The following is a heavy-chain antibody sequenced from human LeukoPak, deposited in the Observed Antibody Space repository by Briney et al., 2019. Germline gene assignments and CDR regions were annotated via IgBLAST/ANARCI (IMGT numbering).Heavy chain of an antibody. CDR1: GFIFAVYS. D-gene: IGHD2-2*03. J-gene: IGHJ3*01. CDR3: ISWISRDGLKA. CDR2: GYGATR. V-gene: IGHV3-49*04. Sequence: GRSLRLSCTASGFIFAVYSMSWVRQAPGKGLEWVGFGYGATREYAAAVKGRFIISRDDSKRIAYLQMNSLKTEDTAVYYCISWISRDGLKAWGQGTMVTVSS.